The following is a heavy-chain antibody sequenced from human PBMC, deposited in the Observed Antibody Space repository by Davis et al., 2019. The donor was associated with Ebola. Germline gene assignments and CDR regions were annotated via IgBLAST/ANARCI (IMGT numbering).Heavy chain of an antibody. V-gene: IGHV3-30*03. J-gene: IGHJ4*02. Sequence: GGSLRLSCAASGFTFSSYGMHWVLQAPGKGLEWVAVISYDGSNKYYADSVKGRFTISRDNSKNTLYLQMNSLRAEDTVVYYCRTLYDNGRHWGQGTLVTVSS. D-gene: IGHD3-22*01. CDR1: GFTFSSYG. CDR3: RTLYDNGRH. CDR2: ISYDGSNK.